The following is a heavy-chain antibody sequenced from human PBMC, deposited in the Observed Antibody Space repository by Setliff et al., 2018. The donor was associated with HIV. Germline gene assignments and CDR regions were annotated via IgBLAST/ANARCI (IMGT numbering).Heavy chain of an antibody. CDR3: ARDQLLWFGDPGWFDP. D-gene: IGHD3-10*01. CDR2: IGAYNGNT. CDR1: GYTFTSYG. J-gene: IGHJ5*02. V-gene: IGHV1-18*01. Sequence: ASVKVSCKASGYTFTSYGISWVRQAPGQGLEWMGWIGAYNGNTNYAQKLQGRVTMTTDTSTSTAYMELRSLRSDDTAVYYRARDQLLWFGDPGWFDPWGQGTLVTVSS.